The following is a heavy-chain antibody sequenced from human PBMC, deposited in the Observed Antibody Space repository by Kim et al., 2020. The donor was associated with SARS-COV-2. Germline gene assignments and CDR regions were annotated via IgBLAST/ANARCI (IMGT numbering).Heavy chain of an antibody. CDR3: ARDLQYLKVYYYYYYGMDV. CDR2: ISSSSSTI. CDR1: GFTFSSYS. V-gene: IGHV3-48*04. J-gene: IGHJ6*02. Sequence: GGSLRLSCAASGFTFSSYSMNWVRQAPGKGLEWVSYISSSSSTIYYADSVKGRFTISRDNAKNSLYLQMNSLRAEDTAVYYCARDLQYLKVYYYYYYGMDVWGQGTTVTVSS. D-gene: IGHD2-2*01.